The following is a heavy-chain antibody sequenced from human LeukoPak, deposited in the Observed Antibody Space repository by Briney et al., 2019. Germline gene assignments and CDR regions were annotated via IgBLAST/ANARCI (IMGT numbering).Heavy chain of an antibody. CDR1: GYTSTSYG. Sequence: ASVKVSCTASGYTSTSYGISWVRQAPGQGLEWMGWISAYNGNTNYAQKLQGRVTMTTDTSTSTAYMELRSLRSDDTAVYYCARGGSPYYYYGMDVWGQGTTVTVSS. V-gene: IGHV1-18*01. J-gene: IGHJ6*02. CDR2: ISAYNGNT. CDR3: ARGGSPYYYYGMDV.